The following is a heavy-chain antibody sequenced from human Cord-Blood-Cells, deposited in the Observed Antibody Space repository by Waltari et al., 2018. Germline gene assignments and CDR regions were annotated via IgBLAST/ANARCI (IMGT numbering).Heavy chain of an antibody. CDR1: GGSISSSSYY. CDR2: IYYSGST. D-gene: IGHD6-13*01. J-gene: IGHJ6*02. V-gene: IGHV4-39*01. CDR3: ARKSSSWYYYYYGMDV. Sequence: QLQLQESGPGLVKPSETLSLTCTVSGGSISSSSYYWGWIRQPPGKGLEWIGSIYYSGSTYYNPSLKSRFTISVDTSKNQFSLKLSSVTAADTAVYYCARKSSSWYYYYYGMDVWGQGTTVTVSS.